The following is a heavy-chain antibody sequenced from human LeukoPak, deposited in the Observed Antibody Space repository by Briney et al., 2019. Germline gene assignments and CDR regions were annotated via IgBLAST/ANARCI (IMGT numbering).Heavy chain of an antibody. Sequence: PGGSLRLSCAASGFTFSSHWMHWVRQVPGKGLVWVSLISSDGSITTYADSVKGRFTISRDNAKNMVFLQMNSQRAEDTAVYFCARDHRNYMFDYWGQGILVTVSS. CDR3: ARDHRNYMFDY. J-gene: IGHJ4*02. V-gene: IGHV3-74*01. CDR2: ISSDGSIT. D-gene: IGHD5-24*01. CDR1: GFTFSSHW.